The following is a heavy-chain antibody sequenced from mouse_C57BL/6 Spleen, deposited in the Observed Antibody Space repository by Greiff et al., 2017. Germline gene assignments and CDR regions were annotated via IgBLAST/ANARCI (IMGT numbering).Heavy chain of an antibody. CDR2: ISGGGGNT. Sequence: EVKLVESGGGLVKPGGSLKLSCAASGFTFSSYTMSWVRQTPEKRLEWVATISGGGGNTYYPDSVKGRFTISRDNAKNTLYLQMSSLRSEDTALYYCARHEGGAMDYWGQGTSVTVSS. CDR1: GFTFSSYT. V-gene: IGHV5-9*01. CDR3: ARHEGGAMDY. J-gene: IGHJ4*01.